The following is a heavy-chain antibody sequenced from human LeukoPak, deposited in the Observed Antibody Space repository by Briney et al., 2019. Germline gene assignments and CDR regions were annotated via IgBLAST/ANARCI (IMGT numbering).Heavy chain of an antibody. CDR2: IYSGGAT. Sequence: GGSLRLSCAASGFTVSSNYMGWVRQPPGKGLEWVSLIYSGGATYYADSVKGRFTISRDNSKNMLYLQMNSLRAEDTAVYYCAKDVRVGGGGMDVWGQGTPATVSS. J-gene: IGHJ6*02. V-gene: IGHV3-53*01. CDR3: AKDVRVGGGGMDV. D-gene: IGHD1-26*01. CDR1: GFTVSSNY.